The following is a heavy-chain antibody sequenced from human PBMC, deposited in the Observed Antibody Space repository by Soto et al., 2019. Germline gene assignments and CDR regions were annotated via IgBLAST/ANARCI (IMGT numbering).Heavy chain of an antibody. J-gene: IGHJ6*02. V-gene: IGHV1-2*04. CDR2: INLNSGGT. CDR1: GYTFTGYY. D-gene: IGHD4-17*01. Sequence: GASVKVSCKASGYTFTGYYMHWARQAPGQGLEWMGWINLNSGGTNYAQKFQGWVTMTRDTPISTAYMELSRLRSDDTAVYYCARDRSGTTVTRDYYYYYGMDVWGQGTTVTVSS. CDR3: ARDRSGTTVTRDYYYYYGMDV.